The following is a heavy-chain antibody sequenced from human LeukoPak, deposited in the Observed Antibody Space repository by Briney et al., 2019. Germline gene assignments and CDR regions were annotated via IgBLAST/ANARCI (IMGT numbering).Heavy chain of an antibody. Sequence: PGGSLRLSCAASGFTFSSNYMSCVRQAPGKGLEWVSVIYSGGSTLYADSVKGRFTISRDNSKNTLYLQMNSLRAEDTGVYYCERSGVAADAFDIWGEGTMVSVSS. CDR1: GFTFSSNY. D-gene: IGHD3-10*01. CDR3: ERSGVAADAFDI. V-gene: IGHV3-53*01. CDR2: IYSGGST. J-gene: IGHJ3*02.